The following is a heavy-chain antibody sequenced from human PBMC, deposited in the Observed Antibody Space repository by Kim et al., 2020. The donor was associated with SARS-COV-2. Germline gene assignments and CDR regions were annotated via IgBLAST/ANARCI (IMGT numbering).Heavy chain of an antibody. J-gene: IGHJ4*02. Sequence: TANYAQKFQGRVTITADGSTSTAYMELSSLRSEDTAVYYCARGTFYYFDYWGQGTLVTVSS. CDR3: ARGTFYYFDY. V-gene: IGHV1-69*01. CDR2: TA. D-gene: IGHD2-8*01.